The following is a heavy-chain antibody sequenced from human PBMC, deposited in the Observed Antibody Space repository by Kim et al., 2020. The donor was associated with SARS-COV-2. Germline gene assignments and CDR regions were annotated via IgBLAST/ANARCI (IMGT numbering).Heavy chain of an antibody. CDR2: INHSGST. CDR3: SRAGYCSSTSCSYPYNWF. V-gene: IGHV4-34*01. D-gene: IGHD2-2*01. CDR1: GGSFSGYY. J-gene: IGHJ5*01. Sequence: SETLSLTCAVYGGSFSGYYWSWIRQPPGKGLEWIGEINHSGSTNYNPSLKSRVTISVDTSKNQFSLKLSSVTAADTAVYYCSRAGYCSSTSCSYPYNWF.